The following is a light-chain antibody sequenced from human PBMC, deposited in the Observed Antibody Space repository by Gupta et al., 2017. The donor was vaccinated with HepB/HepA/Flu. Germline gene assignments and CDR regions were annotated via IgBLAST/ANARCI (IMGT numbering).Light chain of an antibody. CDR1: SSDVGGYNY. CDR2: DVS. Sequence: QSALTQPASVSGSPGQSITISCTGTSSDVGGYNYVSWYQQHPGKAAKLMIYDVSNRPSVVSNRFAGSKSGNTASLTISGLQAEDEADYYCSSYTSSSTLYVFGTGTKVTVL. V-gene: IGLV2-14*03. J-gene: IGLJ1*01. CDR3: SSYTSSSTLYV.